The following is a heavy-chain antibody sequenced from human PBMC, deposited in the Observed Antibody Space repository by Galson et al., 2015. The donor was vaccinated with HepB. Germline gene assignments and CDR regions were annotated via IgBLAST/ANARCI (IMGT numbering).Heavy chain of an antibody. D-gene: IGHD5/OR15-5a*01. CDR1: GYTFTSYA. CDR3: ARDSRWGLRINDY. J-gene: IGHJ4*02. Sequence: SVKVSCKASGYTFTSYAMNWVRQAPGQGLEWMGWINTNTGNPTYAQGFTGRFVFSLAPSVSTAYLQISSLKAEDTAVYYCARDSRWGLRINDYWGQGTLVTVSS. V-gene: IGHV7-4-1*02. CDR2: INTNTGNP.